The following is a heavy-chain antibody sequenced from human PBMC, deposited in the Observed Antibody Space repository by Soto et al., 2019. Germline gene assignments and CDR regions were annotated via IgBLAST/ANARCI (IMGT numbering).Heavy chain of an antibody. D-gene: IGHD5-12*01. J-gene: IGHJ5*02. V-gene: IGHV1-3*01. CDR1: GYTFTNYA. CDR2: IDDGRGDT. CDR3: ARAPLYSKTWQGLFDP. Sequence: ASVKVSCKASGYTFTNYAIHWVRQAPGQRLECMGWIDDGRGDTRHSQKFQGRVTITRDTSASTVYMELSSLTYEDTAVYFCARAPLYSKTWQGLFDPWGQGTLVTVSS.